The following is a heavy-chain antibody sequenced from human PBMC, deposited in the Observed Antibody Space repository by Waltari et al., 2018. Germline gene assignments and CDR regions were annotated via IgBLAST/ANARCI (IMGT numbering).Heavy chain of an antibody. D-gene: IGHD3-22*01. J-gene: IGHJ4*02. CDR3: AKEGSGYFVPWPQAPDS. V-gene: IGHV3-23*04. Sequence: VQLVESGGALVQPGGSLRLSCTASGFTFHELAMTLVRQTREKGLEWVSSITATGSTTYTSDSLRGRFAISRDNSQNTVYLQMNSLRVEDTAIYYCAKEGSGYFVPWPQAPDSWGQGTWVAVSS. CDR1: GFTFHELA. CDR2: ITATGSTT.